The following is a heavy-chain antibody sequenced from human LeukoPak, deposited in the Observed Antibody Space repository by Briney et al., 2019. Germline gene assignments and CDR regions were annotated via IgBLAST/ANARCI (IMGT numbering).Heavy chain of an antibody. J-gene: IGHJ4*02. CDR3: ARGHTHARYSSSSSRDY. Sequence: SETLSLTCAVYGGSFSGYYWSWIRQPPGKGLEWIGEINHSGSTNYNPSLKSRVTISVDTSKNQFSLKLSSVTAADTAVYYCARGHTHARYSSSSSRDYWGQGTLVTVSS. V-gene: IGHV4-34*01. D-gene: IGHD6-6*01. CDR1: GGSFSGYY. CDR2: INHSGST.